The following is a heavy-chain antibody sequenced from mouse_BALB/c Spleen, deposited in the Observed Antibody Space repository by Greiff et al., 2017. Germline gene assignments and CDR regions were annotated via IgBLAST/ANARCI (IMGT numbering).Heavy chain of an antibody. CDR1: GFTFSSFG. CDR3: ARSEDY. CDR2: ISSGSSTI. V-gene: IGHV5-17*02. Sequence: EVHLVESGGGLVQPGGSRKLSCAASGFTFSSFGMHWVRQAPEKGLEWVAYISSGSSTIYYADTVKGRFTISRDNPKNTLFLQMTSLRSEDTAMYYCARSEDYWGQGTSVTVSS. J-gene: IGHJ4*01.